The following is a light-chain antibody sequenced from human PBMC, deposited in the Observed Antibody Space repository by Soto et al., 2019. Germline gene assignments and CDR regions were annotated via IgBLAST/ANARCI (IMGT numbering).Light chain of an antibody. Sequence: DIQMTQSPSSLSAYVGDRVTITCRASQSVGSWLAWYQQKPGKAPKLLISKASTLESGVPSRFSGSRFRTEFTLTISGLQPDDSATYYCQQYNSYLFTFGQGTKLEIK. CDR1: QSVGSW. CDR2: KAS. V-gene: IGKV1-5*03. CDR3: QQYNSYLFT. J-gene: IGKJ2*01.